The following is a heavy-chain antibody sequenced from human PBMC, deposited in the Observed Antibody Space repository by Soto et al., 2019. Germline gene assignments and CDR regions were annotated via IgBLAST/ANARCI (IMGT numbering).Heavy chain of an antibody. CDR3: AVVDAYSYGSPYYFDY. D-gene: IGHD5-18*01. CDR2: IIPIFGTA. CDR1: GGTFSSYA. J-gene: IGHJ4*02. V-gene: IGHV1-69*13. Sequence: SVKVSCKASGGTFSSYAISWVRQAPGQGLEWMGGIIPIFGTANYAQKFQGRVTITADESTSTAYMELSSLRSEDTAVYYCAVVDAYSYGSPYYFDYWGQGTLVTVPQ.